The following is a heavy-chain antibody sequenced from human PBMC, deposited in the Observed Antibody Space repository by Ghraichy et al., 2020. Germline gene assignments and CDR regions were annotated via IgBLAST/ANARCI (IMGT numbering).Heavy chain of an antibody. CDR3: ARVTVTTSRFDY. J-gene: IGHJ4*02. V-gene: IGHV1-18*01. CDR1: GYTFTSYG. CDR2: IGAYNGNT. D-gene: IGHD4-17*01. Sequence: ASVKVSCKASGYTFTSYGISWVRQAPGQGLEWMGWIGAYNGNTNYAQKLQGRVTMTTDTSTSTAYMELRSLRSDDTAVYYCARVTVTTSRFDYWGQGTLVTVSS.